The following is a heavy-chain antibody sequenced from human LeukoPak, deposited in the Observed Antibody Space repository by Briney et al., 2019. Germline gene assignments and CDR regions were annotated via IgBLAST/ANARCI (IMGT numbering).Heavy chain of an antibody. CDR3: ARAPKGPGGQWPLPDY. J-gene: IGHJ4*02. Sequence: ASVKVSCTASGYTFTGYYMHWVRQAPGQGLEWMGWINPNSGGTNYAQKFQGRVTMTRDTSISTAYMELSRLRSDDTAVYYCARAPKGPGGQWPLPDYWGQGTLVTVSS. D-gene: IGHD6-19*01. CDR2: INPNSGGT. V-gene: IGHV1-2*02. CDR1: GYTFTGYY.